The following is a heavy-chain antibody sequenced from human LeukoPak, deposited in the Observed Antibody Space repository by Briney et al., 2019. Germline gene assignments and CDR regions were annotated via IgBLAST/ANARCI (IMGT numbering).Heavy chain of an antibody. CDR1: GFTFSTSW. D-gene: IGHD3-10*01. CDR3: ARETMVRGVNFDY. Sequence: GGSLRLSCTASGFTFSTSWMNWVRQAPGKGLEWVANINPDGSQKDYVDSVKGRFTISRDNAKNSLYLQMNSLRAEDTAVYYCARETMVRGVNFDYWGQGTLVTVSS. V-gene: IGHV3-7*01. CDR2: INPDGSQK. J-gene: IGHJ4*02.